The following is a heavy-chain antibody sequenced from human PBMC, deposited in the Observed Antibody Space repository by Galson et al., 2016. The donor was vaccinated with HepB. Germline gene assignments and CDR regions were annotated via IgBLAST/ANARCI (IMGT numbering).Heavy chain of an antibody. D-gene: IGHD3-10*01. V-gene: IGHV3-23*01. CDR2: ISGSGGST. CDR3: AKFASGTYYLDSFDY. CDR1: GFTFRSYA. Sequence: AASGFTFRSYAMTWVRQAPGKGLEWVSTISGSGGSTYHADSVKGRFTISRDNSKNTVYLQMNSLRAEDTAVYYCAKFASGTYYLDSFDYWGQGTLVTVSS. J-gene: IGHJ4*02.